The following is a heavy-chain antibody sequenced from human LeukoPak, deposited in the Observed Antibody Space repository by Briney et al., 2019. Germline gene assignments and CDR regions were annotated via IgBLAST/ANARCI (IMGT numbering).Heavy chain of an antibody. CDR3: ASYDY. V-gene: IGHV3-23*01. J-gene: IGHJ4*02. CDR2: ISGNAADT. CDR1: GFTFSSYG. Sequence: GGSLRLSCVASGFTFSSYGMSWVRQAPGKGLEWVSAISGNAADTFYADSVKGRFTISRDNSKNTLYLQMNSLRAEDTAVYYCASYDYWGQGTLVTVSS.